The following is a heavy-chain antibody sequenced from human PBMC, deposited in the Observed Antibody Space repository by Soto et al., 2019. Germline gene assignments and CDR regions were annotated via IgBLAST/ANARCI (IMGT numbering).Heavy chain of an antibody. CDR2: FDPEDGET. Sequence: GASVKVSCKVSGYTLTELSMHWVRQAPGKGLEWMGGFDPEDGETIYAQKFQGRVTMTEDTSTDTAYMELSSLRSEDTAVYYCATDSIVEEPYGAFDIWGQGTMVTVSS. CDR1: GYTLTELS. J-gene: IGHJ3*02. V-gene: IGHV1-24*01. CDR3: ATDSIVEEPYGAFDI. D-gene: IGHD1-26*01.